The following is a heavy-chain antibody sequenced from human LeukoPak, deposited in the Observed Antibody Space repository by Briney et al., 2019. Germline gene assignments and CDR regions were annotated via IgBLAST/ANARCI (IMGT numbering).Heavy chain of an antibody. CDR2: ISGGGDAT. Sequence: GGSLRLSCAATDFSFITYAMSWVRQAPGKGLEWVSTISGGGDATYYADSVKGRFTISRDNSKNTLYLQMNSLRAEDTAVYYCAKVKGYSSGWCFDYWGQGTLVTVSS. J-gene: IGHJ4*02. D-gene: IGHD6-19*01. V-gene: IGHV3-23*01. CDR3: AKVKGYSSGWCFDY. CDR1: DFSFITYA.